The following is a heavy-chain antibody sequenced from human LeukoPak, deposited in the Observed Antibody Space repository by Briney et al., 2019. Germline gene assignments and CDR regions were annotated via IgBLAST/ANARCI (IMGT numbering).Heavy chain of an antibody. V-gene: IGHV3-23*01. CDR3: GRYYVMDV. Sequence: KPGGSLRLSCAASGFTFSTYVMNWVRQAPGKGLEWVSTISDSGGSTYYADSVKGRFTISRDNSKSTLYLQMNSLRAEDTAVYYCGRYYVMDVWGQGTSVTVSS. J-gene: IGHJ6*02. CDR2: ISDSGGST. CDR1: GFTFSTYV.